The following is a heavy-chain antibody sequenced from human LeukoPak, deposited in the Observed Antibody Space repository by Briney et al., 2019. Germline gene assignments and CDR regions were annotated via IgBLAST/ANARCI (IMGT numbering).Heavy chain of an antibody. D-gene: IGHD2-2*01. Sequence: PSETLSLTCTVSGGSISSHYWSWIRQPPGKGLEWIGYIYYSGSTNYNPSLKSRVTISVDTSKTQFSLKLSSVTAADTAVYYCARTPNDTVVVPAAENWFDPWGQGTLVTVSS. V-gene: IGHV4-59*11. CDR2: IYYSGST. CDR3: ARTPNDTVVVPAAENWFDP. J-gene: IGHJ5*02. CDR1: GGSISSHY.